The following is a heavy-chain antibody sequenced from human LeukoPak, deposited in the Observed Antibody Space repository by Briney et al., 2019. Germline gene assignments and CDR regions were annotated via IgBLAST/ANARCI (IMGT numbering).Heavy chain of an antibody. CDR1: GLTFSGFE. V-gene: IGHV3-73*01. CDR2: IRSKADSYTT. J-gene: IGHJ4*02. CDR3: RAAADLNDY. D-gene: IGHD6-13*01. Sequence: GGPLRFSGAASGLTFSGFEMHWVGQASGKGLDGLGRIRSKADSYTTAYAASVKGRFIVSRDDSKNTAYLQMNSLKTEDTAVYYCRAAADLNDYWGQGTLVTVSS.